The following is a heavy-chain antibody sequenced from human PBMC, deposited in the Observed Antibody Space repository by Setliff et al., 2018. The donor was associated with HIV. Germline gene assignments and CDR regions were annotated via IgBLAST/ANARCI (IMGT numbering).Heavy chain of an antibody. V-gene: IGHV1-69*13. Sequence: SVKVSCKASGYTFISYAITWVRQAPGQGLEWMGRIIPIFGTADYAQKFQGRVTLTADESTSIAYMELNSLRAEDTAVYYCARGGRDILTGYYPAYYYFDYWGQGTLVTVSS. CDR3: ARGGRDILTGYYPAYYYFDY. D-gene: IGHD3-9*01. CDR1: GYTFISYA. CDR2: IIPIFGTA. J-gene: IGHJ4*02.